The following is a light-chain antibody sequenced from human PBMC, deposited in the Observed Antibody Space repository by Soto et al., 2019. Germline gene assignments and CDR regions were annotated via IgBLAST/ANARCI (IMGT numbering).Light chain of an antibody. CDR1: QSVSNN. CDR3: QHYNNWPRT. Sequence: EIVMTQSPATLSVSPGERATLSCRASQSVSNNLAWYQQKPGQAPRLLIYGASTRATGIPARVSGSGFGTEFTLTISSLQSGDFAVYYCQHYNNWPRTFGQGTKVEFK. J-gene: IGKJ1*01. V-gene: IGKV3-15*01. CDR2: GAS.